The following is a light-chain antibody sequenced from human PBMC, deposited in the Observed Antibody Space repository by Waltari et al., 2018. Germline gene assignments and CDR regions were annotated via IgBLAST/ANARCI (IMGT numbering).Light chain of an antibody. J-gene: IGKJ1*01. V-gene: IGKV2-28*01. CDR3: MQAQQSPRT. CDR2: LGS. Sequence: DIVMTQSPLSLPVTPGESASISSRSSHSLLHDTGYNYVDWYVQKPGQSPQLLIYLGSTRASGGPNRFSGSGSGTDLKLKIRRVEAEDVGVYSCMQAQQSPRTFGQGTKVEIK. CDR1: HSLLHDTGYNY.